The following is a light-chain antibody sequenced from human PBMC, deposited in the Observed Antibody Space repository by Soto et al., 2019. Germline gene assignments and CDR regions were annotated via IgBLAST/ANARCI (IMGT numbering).Light chain of an antibody. CDR2: EGS. CDR1: SSDVGSYNL. J-gene: IGLJ1*01. Sequence: QSVLAQPASVSGSPGQSITLSCTGTSSDVGSYNLVSWYQQHPGKAPKLMIYEGSKRPSGVSNRFSGSKSGNTASLTISGLQAEDEADYYCCSFAGSNTFVFGTGTKVAGL. V-gene: IGLV2-23*03. CDR3: CSFAGSNTFV.